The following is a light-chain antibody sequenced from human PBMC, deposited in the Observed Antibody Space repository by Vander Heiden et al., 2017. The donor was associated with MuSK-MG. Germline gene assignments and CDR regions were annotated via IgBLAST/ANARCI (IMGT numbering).Light chain of an antibody. CDR2: AAS. Sequence: DIQMTQSPSSLSASVGDRVTITCRASQSISSYLNWYQQTPGKAPKLLIYAASSLHSGVPSRFSGSGSGTDFTLTISSLQPEYFAPYYCQQAFTFGPGTKVDIK. V-gene: IGKV1-39*01. CDR3: QQAFT. CDR1: QSISSY. J-gene: IGKJ3*01.